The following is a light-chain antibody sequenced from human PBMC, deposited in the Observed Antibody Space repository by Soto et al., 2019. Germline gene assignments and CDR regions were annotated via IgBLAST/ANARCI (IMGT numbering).Light chain of an antibody. V-gene: IGKV3-20*01. Sequence: EIVLTQSPGTLSLSPGKRVTLSCRASQSISSTYLAWYQQKPGQAPRLLIYGASSRATGIPDRFSGSGSGTAFPLTISTLEPEDFAVSYCQQYDRPPRTFGQGTKVEVQ. CDR1: QSISSTY. CDR2: GAS. CDR3: QQYDRPPRT. J-gene: IGKJ1*01.